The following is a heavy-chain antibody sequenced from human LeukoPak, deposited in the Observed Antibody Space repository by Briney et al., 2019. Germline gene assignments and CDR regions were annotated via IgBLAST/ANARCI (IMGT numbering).Heavy chain of an antibody. V-gene: IGHV1-46*01. J-gene: IGHJ5*02. Sequence: GASVKVSCKASGYTFTSYYMHWVRQAPGQGLEWMGIIYPSGGSTSYAQKFQGRVTMTRDTSTSTVYMELSSLRSEDTAVYYCASVVAARGWFDPWGQGTLVTVSS. CDR1: GYTFTSYY. CDR2: IYPSGGST. CDR3: ASVVAARGWFDP. D-gene: IGHD2-15*01.